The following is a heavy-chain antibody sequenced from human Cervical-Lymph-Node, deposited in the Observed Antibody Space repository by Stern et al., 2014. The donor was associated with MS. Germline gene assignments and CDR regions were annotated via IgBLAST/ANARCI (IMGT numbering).Heavy chain of an antibody. CDR3: VRQLAPNAFDV. V-gene: IGHV5-51*01. CDR2: IYPGDSDI. Sequence: EVHLVESGAEVKKPGESLKISCKTSGYTFTNYWIGWVRQMPGKGLEWMGFIYPGDSDIRYSPSFQGQVTVSADKSITTAYLQWSTLKASDTAMYYCVRQLAPNAFDVWGQGTLVTVSS. CDR1: GYTFTNYW. D-gene: IGHD1-1*01. J-gene: IGHJ3*01.